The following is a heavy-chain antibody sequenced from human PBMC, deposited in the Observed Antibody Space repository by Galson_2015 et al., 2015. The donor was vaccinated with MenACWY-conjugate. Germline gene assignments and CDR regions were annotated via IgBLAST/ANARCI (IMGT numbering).Heavy chain of an antibody. D-gene: IGHD2-15*01. CDR2: IDWDDDK. J-gene: IGHJ4*02. Sequence: RQPPGKALEWLARIDWDDDKLYNTSLRTRLTISKDTSKNQVVLTMTNMDPVDTATYYCVRTSYCSGGRCYSPFDFWGQGTLVTVSS. CDR3: VRTSYCSGGRCYSPFDF. V-gene: IGHV2-70*04.